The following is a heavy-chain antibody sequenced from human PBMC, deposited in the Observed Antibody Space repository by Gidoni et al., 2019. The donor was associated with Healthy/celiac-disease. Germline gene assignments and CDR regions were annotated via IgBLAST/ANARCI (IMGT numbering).Heavy chain of an antibody. CDR3: AHRQVAVAGTRIDY. D-gene: IGHD6-19*01. V-gene: IGHV2-5*01. Sequence: QITLKESGPTLVKPTQTLTLTCTFSGFSLSTSGVGVGWIRQPPGKALEWLALIYWKDDKRYSPSLKSRLTITKDTTKNQVVLTMTNMDPVDTATYYCAHRQVAVAGTRIDYWGQGTLVTVSS. CDR2: IYWKDDK. CDR1: GFSLSTSGVG. J-gene: IGHJ4*02.